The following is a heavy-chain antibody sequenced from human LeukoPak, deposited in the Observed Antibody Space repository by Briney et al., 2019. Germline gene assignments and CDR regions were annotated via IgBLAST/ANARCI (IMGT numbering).Heavy chain of an antibody. Sequence: SGGSLRLSCAVSGFSVNDNYMSWVRQAPGKGLQWVSVMFPDGRTYYADSVKGRFTISRDLARNTLLLQMHSLRADDTAVHYCARTSPVYGDYDYWGQGTLVTVSS. CDR2: MFPDGRT. CDR3: ARTSPVYGDYDY. CDR1: GFSVNDNY. V-gene: IGHV3-53*01. D-gene: IGHD4-17*01. J-gene: IGHJ4*02.